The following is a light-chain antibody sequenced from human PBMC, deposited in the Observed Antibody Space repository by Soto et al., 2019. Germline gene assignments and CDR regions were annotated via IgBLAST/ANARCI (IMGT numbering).Light chain of an antibody. CDR3: QQYYSYAFT. CDR1: QGISSY. J-gene: IGKJ3*01. Sequence: AIRMTQSPSSFSASTGDRVTITCRASQGISSYLAWYQQKPGKAPKLLIYAASTLQSGVPSRFSGSESGTDFPLTLSCLQSEDCATYYCQQYYSYAFTFGPGTKVDIK. V-gene: IGKV1-8*01. CDR2: AAS.